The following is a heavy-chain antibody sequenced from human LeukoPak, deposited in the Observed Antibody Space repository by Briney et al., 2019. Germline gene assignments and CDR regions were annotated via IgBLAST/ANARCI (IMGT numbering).Heavy chain of an antibody. CDR3: AKELGIAEAGYYFDH. D-gene: IGHD6-19*01. J-gene: IGHJ4*02. V-gene: IGHV3-23*01. CDR1: GFTFSSYA. Sequence: GGSLRLSCAASGFTFSSYAMSWVRQAPGKGLEWVSAISGSGGSTYYADSVKGRFTISRDNSKNTVYLQMNSLRAEDTAVYYCAKELGIAEAGYYFDHWGQGTLVTVSS. CDR2: ISGSGGST.